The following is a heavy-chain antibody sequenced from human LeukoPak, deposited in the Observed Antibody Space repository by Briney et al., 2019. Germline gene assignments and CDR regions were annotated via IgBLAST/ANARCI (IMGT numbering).Heavy chain of an antibody. CDR1: GYTFTSYD. J-gene: IGHJ6*02. Sequence: ASVKVSCKASGYTFTSYDINWVRQATGQGLEWMGGIIPIFGTANYAQKFQGRVTITADESTSTAYMELSSPRSEDTAVYYCARGAIPNGMDVWGQGTTVTVSS. CDR3: ARGAIPNGMDV. V-gene: IGHV1-69*13. CDR2: IIPIFGTA.